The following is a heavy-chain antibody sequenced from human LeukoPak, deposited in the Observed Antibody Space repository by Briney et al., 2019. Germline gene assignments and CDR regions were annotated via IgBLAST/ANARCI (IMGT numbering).Heavy chain of an antibody. V-gene: IGHV3-30*02. CDR3: ARDSCSLTMCFGFFDH. J-gene: IGHJ4*02. CDR2: IRNVGSNT. Sequence: GGSLRLSCAASGFSFSSYGMHWLRQAPGKGLEWVAFIRNVGSNTYYADSVEGRFTISTDTSKNSVYLQMTSLRVEDTAVYYCARDSCSLTMCFGFFDHWGQGSLVAVSS. CDR1: GFSFSSYG. D-gene: IGHD2-2*01.